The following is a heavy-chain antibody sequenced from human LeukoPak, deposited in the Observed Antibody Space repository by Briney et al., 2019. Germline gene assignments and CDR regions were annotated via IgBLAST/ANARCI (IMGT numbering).Heavy chain of an antibody. Sequence: PGGSLRLSCLASGFTFSSYAMHWVRQARGKGLQYVSAICSNGRNTYYADSVKGRFTMSRDNSKNTLYLQMSSLRAEDTALYYSVKNPYGAYYFDYWGQGTLVTVSS. CDR3: VKNPYGAYYFDY. CDR1: GFTFSSYA. V-gene: IGHV3-64D*06. J-gene: IGHJ4*02. D-gene: IGHD4-17*01. CDR2: ICSNGRNT.